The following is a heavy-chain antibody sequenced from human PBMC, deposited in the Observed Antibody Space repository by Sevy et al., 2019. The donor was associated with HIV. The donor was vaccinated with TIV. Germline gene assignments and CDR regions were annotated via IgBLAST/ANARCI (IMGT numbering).Heavy chain of an antibody. D-gene: IGHD5-12*01. J-gene: IGHJ3*02. CDR2: ISSSSSYI. Sequence: GGSLRLSCAASGFTFSSYSMNWVRQAPAKGLEWVSSISSSSSYIYYADSVKGRFTISRDNAKNSLYLQMNSLRAEDTAVYYCARDASWLEDAFDIWGQGTMVTVSS. CDR3: ARDASWLEDAFDI. V-gene: IGHV3-21*01. CDR1: GFTFSSYS.